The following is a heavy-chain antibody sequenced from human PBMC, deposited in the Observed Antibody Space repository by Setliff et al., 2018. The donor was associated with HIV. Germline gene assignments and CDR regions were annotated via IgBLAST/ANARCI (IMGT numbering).Heavy chain of an antibody. CDR1: GFTLSDYY. V-gene: IGHV3-72*01. CDR2: TRNKANGYIT. Sequence: GGSLRLSCAVSGFTLSDYYMDWVRQAPGKGLEWVGRTRNKANGYITEYGASVQGRFTISRDNSKDSLSLQMNNLKAEDTTVYYCVRAAAGLDIWSQGIRVTVSS. J-gene: IGHJ4*02. CDR3: VRAAAGLDI.